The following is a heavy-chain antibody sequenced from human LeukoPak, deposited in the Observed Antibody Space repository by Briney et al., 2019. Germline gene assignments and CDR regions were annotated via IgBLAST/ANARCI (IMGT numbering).Heavy chain of an antibody. CDR3: ARPDSVSGSYEY. D-gene: IGHD1-26*01. CDR2: IYSGGAI. Sequence: GGSLRLSCAVSGFTVSSHYITWVRQAPGKGLEWVSLIYSGGAIYYADSVRGRFTLSRDNSKNTVYLQINSLRVEDTAMYYCARPDSVSGSYEYWGQGILVTVSS. CDR1: GFTVSSHY. J-gene: IGHJ4*02. V-gene: IGHV3-66*04.